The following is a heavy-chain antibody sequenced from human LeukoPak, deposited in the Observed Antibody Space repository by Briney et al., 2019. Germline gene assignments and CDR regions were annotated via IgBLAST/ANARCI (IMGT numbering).Heavy chain of an antibody. V-gene: IGHV3-30*18. Sequence: TGGSLRLSCAASEFTFSSYGMHWVRQAPGKGLEWVAVISYDGSDKYYADSVKGRFTISRDNSKNTLYLQMNSLRAEDTAVYYCAKDLGPFSLYNWFDPWGQGNLVIVSS. CDR3: AKDLGPFSLYNWFDP. CDR1: EFTFSSYG. J-gene: IGHJ5*02. CDR2: ISYDGSDK. D-gene: IGHD3-16*02.